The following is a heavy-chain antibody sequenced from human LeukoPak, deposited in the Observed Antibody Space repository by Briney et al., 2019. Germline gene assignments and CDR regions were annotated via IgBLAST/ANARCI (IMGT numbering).Heavy chain of an antibody. V-gene: IGHV3-21*01. CDR3: ARDSSGWYMSDY. CDR1: GFTFSSYS. D-gene: IGHD6-19*01. Sequence: PGGSLRLSCAASGFTFSSYSMNWVRQAPGKGLEWVSSISSSSSYIYYADSVKGRFTISRDNAKNSLYLQMNSLRAEDTAVYYCARDSSGWYMSDYWGQGTLVTVSS. J-gene: IGHJ4*02. CDR2: ISSSSSYI.